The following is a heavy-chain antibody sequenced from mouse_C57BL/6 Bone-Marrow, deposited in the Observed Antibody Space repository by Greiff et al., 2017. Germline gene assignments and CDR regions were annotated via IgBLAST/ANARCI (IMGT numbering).Heavy chain of an antibody. Sequence: EVKLMESGGGLVKPGGSLKLSCAASGFTFSDYGMHWVRQAPEKGLEWVAYISSGSSTIYYADTVKGRFTISRDNAKNTLFLQMTSLRSEDTAMYYCARGLLRKDYWGQGTSVTVSS. CDR2: ISSGSSTI. D-gene: IGHD1-1*01. CDR3: ARGLLRKDY. CDR1: GFTFSDYG. J-gene: IGHJ4*01. V-gene: IGHV5-17*01.